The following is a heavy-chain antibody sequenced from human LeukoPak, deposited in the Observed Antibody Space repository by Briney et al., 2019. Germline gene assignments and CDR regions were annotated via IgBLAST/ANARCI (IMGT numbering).Heavy chain of an antibody. D-gene: IGHD2-8*01. CDR2: IYHSGST. Sequence: SETLSLTCTVSGYSISSGYYWGWIRQPPGKGLEWIGSIYHSGSTYYNPSLKSRVTISVDTSKNQFSLKLSSVTAADTAVYYCARDLVSGGLMVYAYNWFDPWGQGTLVTVSS. J-gene: IGHJ5*02. V-gene: IGHV4-38-2*02. CDR1: GYSISSGYY. CDR3: ARDLVSGGLMVYAYNWFDP.